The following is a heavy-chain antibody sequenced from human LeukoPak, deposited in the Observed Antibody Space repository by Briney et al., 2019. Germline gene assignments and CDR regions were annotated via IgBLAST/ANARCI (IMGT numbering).Heavy chain of an antibody. CDR2: ISSSSGYI. Sequence: GGSLRLSCAASGFTFSSYSMNWVRQAPGKGLEWVSSISSSSGYIYYADSVKGRFTISRDNAKNSLYLQMNSLRAEDTAVYYCAHILLLWFGELPGDAFDIWGQGTMVTVSS. CDR1: GFTFSSYS. V-gene: IGHV3-21*01. CDR3: AHILLLWFGELPGDAFDI. D-gene: IGHD3-10*01. J-gene: IGHJ3*02.